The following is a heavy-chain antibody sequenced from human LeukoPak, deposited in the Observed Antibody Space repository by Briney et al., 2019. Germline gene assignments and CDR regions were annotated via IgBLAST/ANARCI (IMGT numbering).Heavy chain of an antibody. Sequence: PSETLSLTCTVSGGSISSSSYYWGWIRQPPGKGLEWIGSIYYSGSTYYNPSLKSRVTISVDTSKNQFSLKLSSVTAADTAVYYCARQYDTSYESDYWGQGTLVTVSS. V-gene: IGHV4-39*01. D-gene: IGHD3-9*01. CDR2: IYYSGST. CDR3: ARQYDTSYESDY. J-gene: IGHJ4*02. CDR1: GGSISSSSYY.